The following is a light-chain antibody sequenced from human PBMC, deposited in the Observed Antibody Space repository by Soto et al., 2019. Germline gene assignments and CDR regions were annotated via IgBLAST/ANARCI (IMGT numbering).Light chain of an antibody. J-gene: IGKJ1*01. CDR1: QSISNW. CDR3: QQYNSYPWT. CDR2: KAS. V-gene: IGKV1-5*03. Sequence: DIPMTQSPSTLSASVGDRVTITCRASQSISNWLAWHQQKPGKAPKLLIYKASSLESGVPSRFSGSGSGTEFTLTISSLQPDDFATYYCQQYNSYPWTFGQGTKVEMK.